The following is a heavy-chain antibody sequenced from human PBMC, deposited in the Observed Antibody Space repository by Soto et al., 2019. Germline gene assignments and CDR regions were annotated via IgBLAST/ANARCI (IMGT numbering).Heavy chain of an antibody. CDR3: AMVDNVTPTPQDV. CDR2: ISPYSGNT. D-gene: IGHD5-12*01. J-gene: IGHJ6*02. CDR1: GYIFVNYG. Sequence: QVQLVQSGDEVRKPGSSVKVSCKASGYIFVNYGIAWVRQAPGQGLEWMGWISPYSGNTHYASKVQGRLTXTXDXXTSTAYMDLGSLTSDDTAVYYCAMVDNVTPTPQDVWGQGTTVTVSS. V-gene: IGHV1-18*01.